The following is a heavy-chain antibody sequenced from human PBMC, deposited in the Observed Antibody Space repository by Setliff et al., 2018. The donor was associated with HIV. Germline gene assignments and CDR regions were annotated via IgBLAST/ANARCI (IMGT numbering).Heavy chain of an antibody. J-gene: IGHJ6*03. Sequence: PSETLSLTCTVSGGSISIGGYYWGWIRQHPGKGLEWIGYIYHNGSTYYNPSLKSRVIISVDTSKNQFSLKLSSVTAADTAVYYCARGGGRRAATSSYYYMDVWGKGTTVTVSS. CDR2: IYHNGST. CDR3: ARGGGRRAATSSYYYMDV. V-gene: IGHV4-31*03. D-gene: IGHD2-15*01. CDR1: GGSISIGGYY.